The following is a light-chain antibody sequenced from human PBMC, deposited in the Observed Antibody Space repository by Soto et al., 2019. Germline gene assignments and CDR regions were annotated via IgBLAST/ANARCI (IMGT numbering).Light chain of an antibody. CDR3: QQRKLWPLT. CDR2: DAS. J-gene: IGKJ4*01. V-gene: IGKV3-11*01. Sequence: EIVLIQSPATLSLSPGEGVTVSCRASQSVSSYLAWYQQKPGQPPRLLMYDASKRATGIAARFSGSGSGTDFTLTISSLEPEDSAVYYCQQRKLWPLTFGGGTKVEIK. CDR1: QSVSSY.